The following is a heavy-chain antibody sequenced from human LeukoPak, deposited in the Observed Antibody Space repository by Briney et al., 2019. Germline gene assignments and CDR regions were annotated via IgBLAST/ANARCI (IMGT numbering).Heavy chain of an antibody. CDR1: GGTFSSYA. Sequence: GASVKVSCKASGGTFSSYAISWVRQAPGQGLEWMGGIIPIFGTANYAQKFQGRVTITADESTSTAYMELSRLRSEDTAVYYCARTYDSSGYYSVYWGQGTLVTVSS. CDR3: ARTYDSSGYYSVY. D-gene: IGHD3-22*01. V-gene: IGHV1-69*13. J-gene: IGHJ4*02. CDR2: IIPIFGTA.